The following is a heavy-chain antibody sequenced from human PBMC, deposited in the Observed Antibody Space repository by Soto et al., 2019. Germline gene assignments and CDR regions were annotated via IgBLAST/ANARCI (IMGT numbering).Heavy chain of an antibody. CDR1: GFTFSNAW. V-gene: IGHV3-15*01. J-gene: IGHJ4*02. CDR2: IKSKTDGGTT. D-gene: IGHD4-17*01. CDR3: TTDRYGDCGSSRDY. Sequence: EVQLVESGGGLVKPGGSLRLSCAASGFTFSNAWMSWVRQAPGKGLEWVGRIKSKTDGGTTDYAAPVKGRFTISRDDSKNTLYLQMNSLKTEDTAVYYCTTDRYGDCGSSRDYWGQGTLVTVSS.